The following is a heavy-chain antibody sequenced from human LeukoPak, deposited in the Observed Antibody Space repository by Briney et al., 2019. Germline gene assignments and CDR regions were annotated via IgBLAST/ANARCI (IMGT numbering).Heavy chain of an antibody. CDR2: INPNSGGT. CDR1: GYTFTGYY. V-gene: IGHV1-2*02. Sequence: ASVKVSCKASGYTFTGYYMHWVRQAPGQGLEWMGWINPNSGGTNYAQKFQGRVTMTRDTSISTAYMELSRLRSDDTAVYYCARDLQMVRGVIPIHLDYWGQGTLVTVSS. CDR3: ARDLQMVRGVIPIHLDY. D-gene: IGHD3-10*01. J-gene: IGHJ4*02.